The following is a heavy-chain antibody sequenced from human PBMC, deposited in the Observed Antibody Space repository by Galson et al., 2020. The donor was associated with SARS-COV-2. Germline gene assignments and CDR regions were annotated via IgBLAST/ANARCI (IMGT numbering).Heavy chain of an antibody. CDR2: ISARGTGT. CDR3: VRRRQYNSDGRDAFDI. V-gene: IGHV3-23*01. Sequence: GGSLRLSCAASEFTFSSSAIHWVRQTPGTGLEWVSGISARGTGTFYAESVKGRFTISRDNSKYTLYLQMNSLGVEDTAVYYCVRRRQYNSDGRDAFDIWGQGTMVTVSS. J-gene: IGHJ3*02. D-gene: IGHD6-19*01. CDR1: EFTFSSSA.